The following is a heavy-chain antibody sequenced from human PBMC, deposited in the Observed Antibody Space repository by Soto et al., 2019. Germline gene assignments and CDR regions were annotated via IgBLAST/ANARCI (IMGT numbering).Heavy chain of an antibody. J-gene: IGHJ6*02. CDR2: IYPGDSDT. CDR1: GYILTNSW. D-gene: IGHD2-2*01. Sequence: GESLKISCKGSGYILTNSWIGWVRQMPGKGLEWMVIIYPGDSDTRYSPSFQGQVTISADKSITTAYRQWSSLTASDTAMYYCARLQAAMPAAAGMDVWGQGTAVTVSS. CDR3: ARLQAAMPAAAGMDV. V-gene: IGHV5-51*01.